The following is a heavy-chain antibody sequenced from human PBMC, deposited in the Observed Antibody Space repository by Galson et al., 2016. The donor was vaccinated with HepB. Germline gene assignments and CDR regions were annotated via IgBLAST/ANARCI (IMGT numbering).Heavy chain of an antibody. Sequence: SLRLSCAASEFTFSTYGMHWVRQAPGKGLEWVAVLSTNGLSQHYSDSVKGRFTISKDNSKNTLYLQMNSLRPEDTAVYYCAKDPRWLQQGFKYYFDFWGQGTLATVSS. D-gene: IGHD5-24*01. J-gene: IGHJ4*02. V-gene: IGHV3-30*18. CDR1: EFTFSTYG. CDR2: LSTNGLSQ. CDR3: AKDPRWLQQGFKYYFDF.